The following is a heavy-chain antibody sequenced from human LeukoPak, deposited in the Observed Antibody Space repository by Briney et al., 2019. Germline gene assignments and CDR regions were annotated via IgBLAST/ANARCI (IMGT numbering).Heavy chain of an antibody. Sequence: ASVKVSCKASGYTFTGYYMHWVRQAPGQGLEWMGWINPKSGDTIYAQMFQGRVTMTRDTSISTAYMELSRLRSDDTAVYYCAACSTNGVCYDFDYWGPGTLVSVSS. D-gene: IGHD2-8*01. J-gene: IGHJ4*02. CDR2: INPKSGDT. V-gene: IGHV1-2*02. CDR3: AACSTNGVCYDFDY. CDR1: GYTFTGYY.